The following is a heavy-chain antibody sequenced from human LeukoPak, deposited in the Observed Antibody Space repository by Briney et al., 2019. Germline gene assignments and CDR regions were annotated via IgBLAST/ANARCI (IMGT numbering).Heavy chain of an antibody. J-gene: IGHJ6*03. CDR3: ARGRWFGGFYYLDV. V-gene: IGHV3-7*01. CDR1: GFTFSNYW. CDR2: IKEDGSET. D-gene: IGHD3-10*01. Sequence: GGSLRLSCAASGFTFSNYWMNWVRQAPGKGLEWVANIKEDGSETKFVDSFKGGFTISRDNAKNSLYLQMNSLRAADTAVYYCARGRWFGGFYYLDVWGKGTTVTVSS.